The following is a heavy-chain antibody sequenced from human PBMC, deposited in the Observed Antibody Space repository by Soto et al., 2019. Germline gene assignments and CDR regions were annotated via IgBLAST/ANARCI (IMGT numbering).Heavy chain of an antibody. CDR1: GFTFSNAW. J-gene: IGHJ6*02. CDR2: IKSKTDGGTT. V-gene: IGHV3-15*01. Sequence: EVQLVESGGGLVKPGGSLRLSCAASGFTFSNAWMSWVRQAPGKGLEWVGRIKSKTDGGTTDYAAPVKGRFTISRDDSKNTLYLQMNSLKTEDTAVYYCTTDRGYSYGYVNYYYGMGVWGQGTTVTVSS. CDR3: TTDRGYSYGYVNYYYGMGV. D-gene: IGHD5-18*01.